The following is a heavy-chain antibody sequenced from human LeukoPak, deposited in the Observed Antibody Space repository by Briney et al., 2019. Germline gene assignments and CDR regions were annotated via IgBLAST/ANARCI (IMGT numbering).Heavy chain of an antibody. CDR3: ARCPGSAEYRIRGEFDY. V-gene: IGHV3-23*01. Sequence: PGGSQSLFCAVSGFTFRSYDMSWVRQARGEGREWVSDIRDSGGSTYYARSVKGRFTISRDNSKKTLYLQMNSLRAEDRAGYYCARCPGSAEYRIRGEFDYWLRGTLLTVSS. CDR1: GFTFRSYD. CDR2: IRDSGGST. D-gene: IGHD3-10*01. J-gene: IGHJ4*02.